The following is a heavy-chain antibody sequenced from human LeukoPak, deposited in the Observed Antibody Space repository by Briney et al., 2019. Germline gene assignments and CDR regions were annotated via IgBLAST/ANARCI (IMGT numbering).Heavy chain of an antibody. J-gene: IGHJ4*02. CDR3: ARDRGFSYGIDF. Sequence: RGSLRLSCAASGFTFSDYWMSWVRQAPGKGLEWVANIQQDGSEKYYVDSVKGRFTISRDNAKKSLFLQVSSLRGEDTAVYYCARDRGFSYGIDFWGQGTLVGVSS. D-gene: IGHD5-18*01. CDR1: GFTFSDYW. V-gene: IGHV3-7*04. CDR2: IQQDGSEK.